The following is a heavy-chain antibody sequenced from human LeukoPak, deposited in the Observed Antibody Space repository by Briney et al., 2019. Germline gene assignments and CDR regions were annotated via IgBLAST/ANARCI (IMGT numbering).Heavy chain of an antibody. CDR2: IIPIFGTA. Sequence: SVKVSCKASGGTFSSYAISWVRQATGQGLEWMAGIIPIFGTANCAQKFQGRVTITTDESTSTAYMELSSLRSEDTAVYYCAREKDYGDYEGNWFDPWGQGTLVTVSS. D-gene: IGHD4-17*01. CDR1: GGTFSSYA. J-gene: IGHJ5*02. CDR3: AREKDYGDYEGNWFDP. V-gene: IGHV1-69*05.